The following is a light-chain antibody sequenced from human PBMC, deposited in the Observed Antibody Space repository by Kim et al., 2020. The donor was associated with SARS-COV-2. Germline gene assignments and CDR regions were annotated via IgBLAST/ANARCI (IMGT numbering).Light chain of an antibody. CDR1: QDISNS. Sequence: GDRITITCQASQDISNSLNWYQHKPGKTPKLLIYDASTLEAGVPARFSGSGSGTDFSLTIRSLQAEDTATYYCQQSNNLLYTFGQGTKLEIK. CDR2: DAS. J-gene: IGKJ2*01. V-gene: IGKV1-33*01. CDR3: QQSNNLLYT.